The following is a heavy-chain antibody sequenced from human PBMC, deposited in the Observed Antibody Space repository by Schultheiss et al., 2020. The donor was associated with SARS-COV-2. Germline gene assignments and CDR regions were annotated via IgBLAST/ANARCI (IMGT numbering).Heavy chain of an antibody. V-gene: IGHV3-15*01. Sequence: GGSLRLSCAASGFTFSNAWMSWVRQAPGKGLEWVGRIKSKIDGGTSDYAAPVKGRITISRDDSKSTVYLQMDSLKTDDTAVYYCTSYCSSTSCYLSYWGQGTLVTVSS. J-gene: IGHJ4*02. CDR3: TSYCSSTSCYLSY. D-gene: IGHD2-2*01. CDR1: GFTFSNAW. CDR2: IKSKIDGGTS.